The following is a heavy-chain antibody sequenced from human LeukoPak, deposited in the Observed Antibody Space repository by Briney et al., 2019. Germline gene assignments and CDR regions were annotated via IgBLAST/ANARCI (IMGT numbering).Heavy chain of an antibody. CDR3: AKDIGYSYGYGVYFDY. CDR1: GFIFDDYA. Sequence: PGGSLRLSCAASGFIFDDYAMHWVRQAPGKGLEWVSGISWNSGSIGYADSVKGRFTISRDNAKNSLYLQMNSLRAEDTALYYCAKDIGYSYGYGVYFDYWGQGTLVTVSS. CDR2: ISWNSGSI. V-gene: IGHV3-9*01. D-gene: IGHD5-18*01. J-gene: IGHJ4*02.